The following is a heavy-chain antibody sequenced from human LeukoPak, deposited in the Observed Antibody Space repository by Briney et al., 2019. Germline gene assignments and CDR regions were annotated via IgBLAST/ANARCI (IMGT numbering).Heavy chain of an antibody. CDR2: INPNSGGT. V-gene: IGHV1-2*02. CDR3: ASSWSGGTRYYYYGMDV. Sequence: GASVKVSCKASGYTFTGYYMHWVRQAPGQGLEWMGWINPNSGGTNCAQKFQGRVTMTRDTSISTAYMELSRLRSDDTAVYYCASSWSGGTRYYYYGMDVWGQGTTVTVSS. CDR1: GYTFTGYY. D-gene: IGHD3-3*01. J-gene: IGHJ6*02.